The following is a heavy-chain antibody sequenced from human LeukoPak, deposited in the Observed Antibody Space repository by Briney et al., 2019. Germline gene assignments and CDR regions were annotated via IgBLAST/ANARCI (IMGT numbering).Heavy chain of an antibody. CDR3: ARGGNGWSLNNYFDS. Sequence: GRSLRLSCAASGFTFNTYHIHWVRQAPDKGLEWVAVMPYDGNNAYYADSVKGRFTVSRDNSQNTLYLQMYSLRIEDTAVYHCARGGNGWSLNNYFDSWGQGTLVTVSS. CDR1: GFTFNTYH. D-gene: IGHD6-19*01. V-gene: IGHV3-30-3*01. CDR2: MPYDGNNA. J-gene: IGHJ4*02.